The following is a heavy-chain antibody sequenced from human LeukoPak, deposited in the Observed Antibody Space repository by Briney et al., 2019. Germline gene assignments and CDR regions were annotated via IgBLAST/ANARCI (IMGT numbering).Heavy chain of an antibody. J-gene: IGHJ4*02. V-gene: IGHV5-51*01. D-gene: IGHD2-2*01. Sequence: GESLKISCKGSGYSFTSYWIGWVRQMPGKGLEWMGIIYPGDSDTRYSPSFQGQVTISADKSISTAYLQWSSLKASDTAMYYCARPGGYCSSTSCYDGYYFDYWGQGTLVTVSS. CDR2: IYPGDSDT. CDR1: GYSFTSYW. CDR3: ARPGGYCSSTSCYDGYYFDY.